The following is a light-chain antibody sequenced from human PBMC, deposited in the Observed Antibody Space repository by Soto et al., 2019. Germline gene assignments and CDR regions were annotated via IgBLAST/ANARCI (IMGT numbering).Light chain of an antibody. CDR3: SASDDSLNGYV. CDR2: SNN. V-gene: IGLV1-44*01. CDR1: SSNIGSNT. J-gene: IGLJ1*01. Sequence: QSVLTQPASASGTPGQRVTISCSGSSSNIGSNTVNWYQQLPGTAPKLLIYSNNQRPSGVPDRFSGSKSGTSASLAISGLQSEDEADYYCSASDDSLNGYVFGTGTKLTVL.